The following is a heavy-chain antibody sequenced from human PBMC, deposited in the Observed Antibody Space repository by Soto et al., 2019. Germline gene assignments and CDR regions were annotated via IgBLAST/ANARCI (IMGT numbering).Heavy chain of an antibody. D-gene: IGHD2-15*01. J-gene: IGHJ5*02. CDR2: INHSGST. Sequence: PSETLSLTCAVYGGSFSGYYWSWIRQPPGKGVEWIGEINHSGSTNYNPSLKSRVTISVDTSKNQFSLKLSSVTAADTAVYYCARLDIVVVVAATLNWFDPWGQGTLVTVSS. CDR1: GGSFSGYY. V-gene: IGHV4-34*01. CDR3: ARLDIVVVVAATLNWFDP.